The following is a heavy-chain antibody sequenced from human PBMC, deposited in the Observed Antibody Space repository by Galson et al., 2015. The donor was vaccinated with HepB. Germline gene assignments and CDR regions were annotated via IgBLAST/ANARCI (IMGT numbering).Heavy chain of an antibody. Sequence: SLRLSCAASGFTFSSYGMHWVRQAPGKGLEWVAVIWYDGSNKYYADSVKGRFTISRDNSKNTLYLQMNSLRAEDTAVYYCARGHSNQPLTFFDYWGQGTLVTVSS. CDR3: ARGHSNQPLTFFDY. J-gene: IGHJ4*02. D-gene: IGHD1-14*01. V-gene: IGHV3-33*01. CDR1: GFTFSSYG. CDR2: IWYDGSNK.